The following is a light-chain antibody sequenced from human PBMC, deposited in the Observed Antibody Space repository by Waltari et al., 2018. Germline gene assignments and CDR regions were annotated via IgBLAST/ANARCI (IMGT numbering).Light chain of an antibody. CDR3: QQSYSTLPFT. J-gene: IGKJ3*01. CDR2: AAS. V-gene: IGKV1-39*01. CDR1: QSISNY. Sequence: DIQMTQSPSSLSASVGDRVTINCRASQSISNYLNWYQQKPGEAPKLLIYAASSLQSGVPSRFSGSGSGTDFALTISSLQPEDFATYYCQQSYSTLPFTFGPGTKVDIK.